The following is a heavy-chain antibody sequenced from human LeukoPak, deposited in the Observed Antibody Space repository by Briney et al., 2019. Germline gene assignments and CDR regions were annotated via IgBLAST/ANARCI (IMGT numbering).Heavy chain of an antibody. CDR1: GFTFNKYY. Sequence: PGGSLRLSCAVSGFTFNKYYMHWVRQAPGKGLVWVSRISSDGSNTNYADSVKGRFTISRANAKNTLYLQMNSLRAEDTAVYYCIRVPYWGQGALVTVSS. CDR3: IRVPY. CDR2: ISSDGSNT. J-gene: IGHJ4*02. V-gene: IGHV3-74*01.